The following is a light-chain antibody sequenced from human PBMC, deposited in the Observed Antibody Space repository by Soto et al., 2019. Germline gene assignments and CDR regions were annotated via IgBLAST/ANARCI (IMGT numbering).Light chain of an antibody. J-gene: IGKJ1*01. V-gene: IGKV3-15*01. CDR3: QQYNNGPQT. CDR1: QSVSSK. CDR2: GAS. Sequence: EIVMTQSPATLSVSPGERATLSCRASQSVSSKLAWFQHKPGQAPRLLIYGASTRATGIPARFSGSGSGTEFTLTISSLQSEDFAVYYCQQYNNGPQTFGQGTKVDIK.